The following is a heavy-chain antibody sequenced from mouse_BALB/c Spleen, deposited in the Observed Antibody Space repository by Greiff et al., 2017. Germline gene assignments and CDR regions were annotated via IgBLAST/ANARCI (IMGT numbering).Heavy chain of an antibody. CDR1: GFTFSSFG. CDR2: ISSGSSTI. Sequence: EVKLMESRGGLVQPGGSRKLSCAASGFTFSSFGMHWVRQAPEKGLEWVAYISSGSSTIYYADTVKGRFTISRDNPKNTLFLQMTSLRSEDTAMYYCARSDGNSYYAMDYWGQGTSVTVSS. CDR3: ARSDGNSYYAMDY. V-gene: IGHV5-17*02. D-gene: IGHD2-1*01. J-gene: IGHJ4*01.